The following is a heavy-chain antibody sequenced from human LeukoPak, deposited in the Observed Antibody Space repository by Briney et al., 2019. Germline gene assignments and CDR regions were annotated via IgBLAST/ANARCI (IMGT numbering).Heavy chain of an antibody. J-gene: IGHJ5*02. CDR3: ARVAAADNWFDP. CDR2: IYYSGST. CDR1: GGSISSSSYY. V-gene: IGHV4-39*07. Sequence: SETLSLTCTVSGGSISSSSYYWGWIRQPPGKGLEWIGSIYYSGSTYYNPSLKSRVTISVDTSKNQFSLKLSSVTAADTAVYYCARVAAADNWFDPWGQGTLVTVSS. D-gene: IGHD6-13*01.